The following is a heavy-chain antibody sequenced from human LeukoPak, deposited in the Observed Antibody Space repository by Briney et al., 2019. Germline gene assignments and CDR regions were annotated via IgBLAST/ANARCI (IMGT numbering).Heavy chain of an antibody. Sequence: GGSLRLSCAASGFPVTTKDMTWIRQAPGKGLEWVSVTYSGGSTFFADFVNGRFSISRDQSQNTLYLQMNRLRANDTAVYYCARAGDRGSHIDFWGQGTLVTVSS. D-gene: IGHD1-26*01. J-gene: IGHJ4*02. V-gene: IGHV3-66*01. CDR1: GFPVTTKD. CDR3: ARAGDRGSHIDF. CDR2: TYSGGST.